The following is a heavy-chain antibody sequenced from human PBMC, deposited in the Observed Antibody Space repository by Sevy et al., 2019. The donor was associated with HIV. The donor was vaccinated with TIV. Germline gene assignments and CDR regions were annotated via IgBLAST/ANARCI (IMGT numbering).Heavy chain of an antibody. V-gene: IGHV3-48*02. CDR2: ISSSGRTT. CDR3: ARDSTTAVIKYFMDV. Sequence: GGSLRLSCAGSGFTFSSYSMDWVRQAPGKGLEWVSYISSSGRTTYYADSVKGRFTISRDNAKNSLYLQMNSLRDEDTALYYCARDSTTAVIKYFMDVWGKGTTVTVSS. D-gene: IGHD4-17*01. J-gene: IGHJ6*03. CDR1: GFTFSSYS.